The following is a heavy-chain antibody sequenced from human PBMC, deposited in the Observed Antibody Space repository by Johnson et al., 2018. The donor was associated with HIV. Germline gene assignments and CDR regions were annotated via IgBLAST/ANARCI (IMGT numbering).Heavy chain of an antibody. J-gene: IGHJ3*02. CDR2: ISYDGSNK. CDR1: GFTFSSYA. D-gene: IGHD4-17*01. V-gene: IGHV3-30-3*01. CDR3: ARAGYYGDNDAFDI. Sequence: QVQLVESGGGVVQPGRSLRLSCAASGFTFSSYAMHWVRQAPGKGLEWVAVISYDGSNKYYADSVKGRFTISRDNSKNTLYLQRNSLRAEDTAVYYCARAGYYGDNDAFDIWGQGTMVTVSS.